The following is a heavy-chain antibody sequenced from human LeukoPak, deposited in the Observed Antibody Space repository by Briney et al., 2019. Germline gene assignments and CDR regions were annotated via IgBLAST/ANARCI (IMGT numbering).Heavy chain of an antibody. CDR2: ISGSGGGT. D-gene: IGHD3-10*01. CDR1: GITLSNYA. J-gene: IGHJ4*02. V-gene: IGHV3-23*01. CDR3: AKRGVVIRVILVGFHKEAYYFDS. Sequence: GGSLRLSCAVSGITLSNYAMSWVRQAPGKGLEWVAGISGSGGGTNYADSVKGQFTISRDNPKNTLFLQMNNLSADDTAVYFCAKRGVVIRVILVGFHKEAYYFDSWGQGALVTVSS.